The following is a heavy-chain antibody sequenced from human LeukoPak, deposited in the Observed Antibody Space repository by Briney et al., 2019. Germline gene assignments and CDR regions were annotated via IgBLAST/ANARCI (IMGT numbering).Heavy chain of an antibody. CDR1: GFSVSSNY. V-gene: IGHV3-53*01. D-gene: IGHD2-15*01. J-gene: IGHJ4*02. Sequence: GGSLRLSCAASGFSVSSNYMSWVRQAPGKGLEWVAVTYNSGTTKYADSVKGRVTIARDSSENTLYLQMNSLRVEDTAVYYCARGWEWWDYWGQGTLVTVSS. CDR3: ARGWEWWDY. CDR2: TYNSGTT.